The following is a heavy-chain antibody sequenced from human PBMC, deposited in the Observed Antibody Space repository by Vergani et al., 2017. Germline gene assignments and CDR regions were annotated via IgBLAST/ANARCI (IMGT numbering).Heavy chain of an antibody. D-gene: IGHD1-1*01. CDR3: ARALTTGSLYFQH. V-gene: IGHV4-39*07. J-gene: IGHJ1*01. CDR2: IYYSGST. Sequence: QLQLQESGPGLVKPSETLSLTCTVSGGSISSSSYYWGWIRQPPGKGLEWIGSIYYSGSTYYNPSLKSRVTISVDTSKNQFSLKRSSVTAADTAVYYCARALTTGSLYFQHWGQGTLVTVSS. CDR1: GGSISSSSYY.